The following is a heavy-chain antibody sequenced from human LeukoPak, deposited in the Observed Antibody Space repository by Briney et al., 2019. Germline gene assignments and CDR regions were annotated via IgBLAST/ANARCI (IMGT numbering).Heavy chain of an antibody. Sequence: SVKVSCKASGGTFSSYAISWVRQAPGQGLEWMGRIIPIFGTANYAQRFQGRVTITTDGSTSTAYMELSSLRSEDTAVYYCARTLKSGDFWSGYYYYYMDVWGKGTTVTVSS. CDR1: GGTFSSYA. J-gene: IGHJ6*03. CDR3: ARTLKSGDFWSGYYYYYMDV. V-gene: IGHV1-69*05. CDR2: IIPIFGTA. D-gene: IGHD3-3*01.